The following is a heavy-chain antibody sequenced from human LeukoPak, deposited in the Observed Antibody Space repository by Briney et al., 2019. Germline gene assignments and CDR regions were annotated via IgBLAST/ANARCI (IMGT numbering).Heavy chain of an antibody. CDR3: AREEDGYSSSWYESHAFDI. CDR2: IKKDGSEK. Sequence: GGSLRLSCAASGFTFSSYWMSWVRQAPGKGLEWVANIKKDGSEKYYVDSVKGRFTISRDNSKNTLYLQMNSLRAEDTAVYYCAREEDGYSSSWYESHAFDIWGQGTMVTVSS. D-gene: IGHD6-13*01. CDR1: GFTFSSYW. J-gene: IGHJ3*02. V-gene: IGHV3-7*03.